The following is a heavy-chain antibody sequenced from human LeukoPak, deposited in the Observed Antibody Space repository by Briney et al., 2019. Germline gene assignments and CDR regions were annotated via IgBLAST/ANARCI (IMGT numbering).Heavy chain of an antibody. D-gene: IGHD1-26*01. CDR3: AKGRSWELPPNDLDY. CDR2: ISGSGGST. Sequence: GGSLRLSCAAPGFTFSSYAMSWVRQAPGKGLEWVSAISGSGGSTYYADSVKGRFTISRDNSKNTLYLQMNSLRAEDTAVYYCAKGRSWELPPNDLDYWGQGTLITVSS. V-gene: IGHV3-23*01. J-gene: IGHJ4*02. CDR1: GFTFSSYA.